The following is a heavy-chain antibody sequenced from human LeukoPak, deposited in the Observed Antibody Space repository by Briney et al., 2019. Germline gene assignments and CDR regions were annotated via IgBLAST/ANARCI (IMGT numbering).Heavy chain of an antibody. Sequence: SETLSLTCTVSGGSISSYYWSWIRQPPGKGLEWIGNIYYSGSTNYNPSLRSRVTISVDTSKNQCSLKLSSVTAADTAVYYCARGWIQLWPYFDYWGQGTLVTVSS. CDR1: GGSISSYY. CDR3: ARGWIQLWPYFDY. D-gene: IGHD5-18*01. J-gene: IGHJ4*02. V-gene: IGHV4-59*01. CDR2: IYYSGST.